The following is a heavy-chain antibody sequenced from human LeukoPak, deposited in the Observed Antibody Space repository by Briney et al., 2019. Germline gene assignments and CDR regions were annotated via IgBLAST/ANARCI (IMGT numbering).Heavy chain of an antibody. CDR1: GGSISSYY. CDR3: AGGTAMVSTDY. J-gene: IGHJ4*02. D-gene: IGHD5-18*01. CDR2: IYYSGST. V-gene: IGHV4-59*01. Sequence: ETLSLTCTVSGGSISSYYWSWIRQPPGKGLEWIGYIYYSGSTNYNPSLKSRVTISVDTSKNQFSLKLSSVTAADTAVYYCAGGTAMVSTDYWGQGTLVTVSS.